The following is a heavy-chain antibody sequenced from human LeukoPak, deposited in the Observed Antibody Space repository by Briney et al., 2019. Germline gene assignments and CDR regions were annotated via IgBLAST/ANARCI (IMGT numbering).Heavy chain of an antibody. D-gene: IGHD5-18*01. CDR2: IYYSGST. Sequence: PSKTLSLTCTVSGGSISSYYRSWIRQPPGKGLEWIGYIYYSGSTNYNPSLKSRVTISVDTSKNQFSLKLSSVTAADTAVYYCARYSVVTGKENWFDPGGEGTLVTVSS. CDR3: ARYSVVTGKENWFDP. J-gene: IGHJ5*02. CDR1: GGSISSYY. V-gene: IGHV4-59*08.